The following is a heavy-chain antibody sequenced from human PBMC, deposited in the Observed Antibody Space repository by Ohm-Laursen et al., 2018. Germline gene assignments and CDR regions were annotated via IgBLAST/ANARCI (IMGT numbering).Heavy chain of an antibody. CDR2: VANGVST. J-gene: IGHJ4*02. Sequence: SETLSLTCTVSGASISSDYWSWIRQPPGKGLEWIGYVANGVSTNYIPSLKSRVTISGDTPKNEFSLKLNSVTAADTAIYYCAGPYRGSTGSLDYWGQGILVTVSS. CDR3: AGPYRGSTGSLDY. D-gene: IGHD3-10*01. CDR1: GASISSDY. V-gene: IGHV4-59*08.